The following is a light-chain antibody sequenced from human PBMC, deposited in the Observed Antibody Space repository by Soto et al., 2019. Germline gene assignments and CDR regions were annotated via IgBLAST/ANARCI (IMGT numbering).Light chain of an antibody. CDR1: SSDIGAYNF. Sequence: QSDLTKPASVSGSPGQALNISCTGTSSDIGAYNFVSWYQQHPGKAPKLMLYDVNIRPSGVSNRFSGSKSGNTASLTISWLQAEDEADYYCTSWTTSTTMIFGGGTKVTVL. CDR2: DVN. CDR3: TSWTTSTTMI. V-gene: IGLV2-14*03. J-gene: IGLJ2*01.